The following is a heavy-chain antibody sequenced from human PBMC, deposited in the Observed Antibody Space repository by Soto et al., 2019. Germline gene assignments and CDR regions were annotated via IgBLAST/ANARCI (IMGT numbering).Heavy chain of an antibody. V-gene: IGHV1-2*04. J-gene: IGHJ4*02. CDR1: GYTFTGYY. D-gene: IGHD3-16*02. CDR3: ALGISRYPQFDY. Sequence: ASVKVSCKASGYTFTGYYMHWVRQAPGQGLEWMGWINPNSGGTNYAQKFQGWVTMTRDTSISTAYMELSRLRSDDTAVYYCALGISRYPQFDYWGQGTLVTVSS. CDR2: INPNSGGT.